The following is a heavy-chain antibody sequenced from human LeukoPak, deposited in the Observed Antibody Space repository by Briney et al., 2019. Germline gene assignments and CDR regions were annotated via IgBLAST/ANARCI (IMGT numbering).Heavy chain of an antibody. D-gene: IGHD4-17*01. Sequence: PSETLSLTCTVSGASISSRSSSWGWVRQPPGKGPEWIGSIYYSGLTYDNPSLKRRVSISVDLSKNPFALKVSSVTAADTAVYYCASGSFDDYGDYDRGDYFDHWGQGTLVTVSS. J-gene: IGHJ4*02. CDR3: ASGSFDDYGDYDRGDYFDH. V-gene: IGHV4-39*02. CDR1: GASISSRSSS. CDR2: IYYSGLT.